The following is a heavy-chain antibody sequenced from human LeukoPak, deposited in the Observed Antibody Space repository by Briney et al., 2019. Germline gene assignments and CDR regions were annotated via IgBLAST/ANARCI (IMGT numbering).Heavy chain of an antibody. Sequence: SETLSLTCAVYGGSFSGYYWSWIRQPPGKGLEWIGEINHSGSTNYNPSLKSRVTISVDTSKNQFSLKLSSVTAADTAVYYCASIGGRTVLRYFDWAHDYWGQGTLVTVSS. D-gene: IGHD3-9*01. V-gene: IGHV4-34*01. CDR1: GGSFSGYY. CDR2: INHSGST. CDR3: ASIGGRTVLRYFDWAHDY. J-gene: IGHJ4*02.